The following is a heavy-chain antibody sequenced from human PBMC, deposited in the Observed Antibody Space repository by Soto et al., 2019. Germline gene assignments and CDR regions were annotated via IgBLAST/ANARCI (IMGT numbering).Heavy chain of an antibody. D-gene: IGHD3-9*01. Sequence: QVQLVQSGAEVKKPGSSVKVSCKASGGTFSSYTISWVRQAPGQGLEWMGRIIPILGIANYAQKFQGRVTITADKSTSTAYRELSSLRSEDTAVYYCARPGTISPARGMDVWGQGTTVTVSS. CDR2: IIPILGIA. J-gene: IGHJ6*02. V-gene: IGHV1-69*02. CDR3: ARPGTISPARGMDV. CDR1: GGTFSSYT.